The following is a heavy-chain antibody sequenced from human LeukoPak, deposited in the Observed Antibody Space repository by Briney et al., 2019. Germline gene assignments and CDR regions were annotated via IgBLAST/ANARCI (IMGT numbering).Heavy chain of an antibody. V-gene: IGHV3-33*01. D-gene: IGHD1-26*01. Sequence: GGSLGLSCAASGFTFSSYGMHWVRQAPGKGLEWVAVIWYDGSNKYYADSVKGRFTISRDNSKNTLYLQMNSLRAEDTAVYYCARDRDSGSYPESFDYWGQGTLVTVSS. CDR2: IWYDGSNK. J-gene: IGHJ4*02. CDR3: ARDRDSGSYPESFDY. CDR1: GFTFSSYG.